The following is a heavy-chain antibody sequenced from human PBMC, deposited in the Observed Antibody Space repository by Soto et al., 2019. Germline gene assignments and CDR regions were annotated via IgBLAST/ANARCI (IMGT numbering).Heavy chain of an antibody. Sequence: GGSLRLSCAASGFTFSSYAMSWVRQAPGRGLEWVSAISGSGGSTYYADSVKGRFTISRDNSKNTLYLQMNSLRAEDTAVYYCANDGYYDSSGYYDAFDIWGQGTMVTVS. CDR2: ISGSGGST. CDR3: ANDGYYDSSGYYDAFDI. CDR1: GFTFSSYA. V-gene: IGHV3-23*01. D-gene: IGHD3-22*01. J-gene: IGHJ3*02.